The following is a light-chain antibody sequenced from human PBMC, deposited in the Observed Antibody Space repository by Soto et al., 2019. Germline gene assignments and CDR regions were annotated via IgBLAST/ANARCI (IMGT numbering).Light chain of an antibody. V-gene: IGKV3-11*01. J-gene: IGKJ4*01. Sequence: EIVLTQSPATLSLSPGERATLFCRASQSVSSYLAWYQQKPGQAPRLLIYDALNRATGIPARFSGSGSGTDFTLNISSLEPEDFAVYYCQQRSNWPPLTFGGGTKVQIK. CDR2: DAL. CDR1: QSVSSY. CDR3: QQRSNWPPLT.